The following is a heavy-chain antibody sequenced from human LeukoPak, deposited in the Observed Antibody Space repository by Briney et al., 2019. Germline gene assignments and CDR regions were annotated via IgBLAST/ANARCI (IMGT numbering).Heavy chain of an antibody. D-gene: IGHD5-12*01. V-gene: IGHV3-30-3*01. CDR2: ISYGGSNK. J-gene: IGHJ6*02. CDR3: ARVRGYSGYDERGVDV. Sequence: GGSLRLSCAASGFSFSSYSMHWFRQAPGKGLEWVAVISYGGSNKYYADSVQGRFTISRDNSKNTLYPQVNSLRAEDTAVYYCARVRGYSGYDERGVDVWGQGTTVTVSS. CDR1: GFSFSSYS.